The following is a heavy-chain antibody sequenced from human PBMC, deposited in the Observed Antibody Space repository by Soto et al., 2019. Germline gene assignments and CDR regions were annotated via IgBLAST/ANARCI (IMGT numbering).Heavy chain of an antibody. J-gene: IGHJ2*01. CDR3: SFFHADGSIRGSVPVSAFLLNRSSDL. Sequence: SPGKVLEWIEEIHPGGHSNYNPSLKSRVTISVDVSDNQFSLTLNSVTAADTAVYFCSFFHADGSIRGSVPVSAFLLNRSSDL. V-gene: IGHV4-4*01. CDR2: IHPGGHS. D-gene: IGHD2-21*01.